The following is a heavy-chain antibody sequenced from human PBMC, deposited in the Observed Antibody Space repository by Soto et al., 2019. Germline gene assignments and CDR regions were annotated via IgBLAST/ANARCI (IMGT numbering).Heavy chain of an antibody. Sequence: QVQVVQSGAEVKRPGSSVNVSCKASGGYFNNRQTLNSYPISWVRQAPGQGLEWMGGIIPLFGKTNYAQRFQGRVTITAEKTTNTTDLELNNVASDDTAVYYCAKCWGGEIYYYYYAMDVWGQGTRVTVSS. D-gene: IGHD3-16*01. V-gene: IGHV1-69*06. CDR3: AKCWGGEIYYYYYAMDV. J-gene: IGHJ6*02. CDR2: IIPLFGKT. CDR1: GGYFNNRQTLNSYP.